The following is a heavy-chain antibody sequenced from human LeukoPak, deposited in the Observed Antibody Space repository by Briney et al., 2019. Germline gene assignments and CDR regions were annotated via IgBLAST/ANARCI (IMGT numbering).Heavy chain of an antibody. Sequence: PVRSLRLSCAASGFIFSSYGMHWARQAPGKGLEEAALIWYDGSNKYYSDSVKGRFTISRDNSKNTVSLQMSSLRAEDTGVYYCARDLHGSGSYGTFDYWGQGTLVTVSS. D-gene: IGHD3-10*01. CDR3: ARDLHGSGSYGTFDY. CDR1: GFIFSSYG. V-gene: IGHV3-33*01. J-gene: IGHJ4*02. CDR2: IWYDGSNK.